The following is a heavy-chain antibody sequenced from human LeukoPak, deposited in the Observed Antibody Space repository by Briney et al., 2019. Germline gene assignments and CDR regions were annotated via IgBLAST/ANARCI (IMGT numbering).Heavy chain of an antibody. CDR1: GGSFSGYY. Sequence: PSETLSLTCAVYGGSFSGYYWSWIRQPPGKGLEWIGEINHSGSTNYNPSLKSRVTISVDTSKNQFSLKLSSVTAADTAVYYCARTPIVVVPAAIIYYYGMDVWGQGTTVTVSS. CDR3: ARTPIVVVPAAIIYYYGMDV. V-gene: IGHV4-34*01. J-gene: IGHJ6*02. CDR2: INHSGST. D-gene: IGHD2-2*01.